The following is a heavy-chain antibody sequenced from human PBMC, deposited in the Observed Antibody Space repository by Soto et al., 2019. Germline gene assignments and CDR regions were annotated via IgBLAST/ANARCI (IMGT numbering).Heavy chain of an antibody. Sequence: SETLSLTCAVSGGSISSSNWWSWVRQPPGKGLEWIGEIYHSGSTNYNPSLKSRVTISVDKSKNQFSLKLSSVTAADTAVYYCARDFGDCSGGSCYSVPVFDYWGQGTLVT. CDR3: ARDFGDCSGGSCYSVPVFDY. D-gene: IGHD2-15*01. CDR2: IYHSGST. V-gene: IGHV4-4*02. J-gene: IGHJ4*02. CDR1: GGSISSSNW.